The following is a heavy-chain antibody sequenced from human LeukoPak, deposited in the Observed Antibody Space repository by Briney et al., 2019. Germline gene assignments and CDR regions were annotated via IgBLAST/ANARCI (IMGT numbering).Heavy chain of an antibody. CDR3: SRHLTTVTTRGL. CDR2: IRSKAYGGTT. D-gene: IGHD4-11*01. V-gene: IGHV3-49*04. Sequence: GGSLRLSCTASGFTFGDYAMSLVRQAPGKGLEWVGFIRSKAYGGTTEYAASVKGRFTISRDDSKSIAYLQMNSLKTEDTAVSCFSRHLTTVTTRGLWRRETLVTVSP. J-gene: IGHJ4*02. CDR1: GFTFGDYA.